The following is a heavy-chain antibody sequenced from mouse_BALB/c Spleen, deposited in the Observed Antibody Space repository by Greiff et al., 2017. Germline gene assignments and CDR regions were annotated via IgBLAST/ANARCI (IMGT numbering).Heavy chain of an antibody. J-gene: IGHJ4*01. CDR1: GYTFTSYY. Sequence: VQLQQSGPELVKPGASVRISCKASGYTFTSYYIHWVKQRPGQGLEWIGWIYPGNVNTKYNEKFKGKATLTADKSSSTAYMQLSSLTSEDSAVYFCARGGDNYYGSSYDAMDYWGQGTSVTVSS. CDR3: ARGGDNYYGSSYDAMDY. V-gene: IGHV1S56*01. CDR2: IYPGNVNT. D-gene: IGHD1-1*01.